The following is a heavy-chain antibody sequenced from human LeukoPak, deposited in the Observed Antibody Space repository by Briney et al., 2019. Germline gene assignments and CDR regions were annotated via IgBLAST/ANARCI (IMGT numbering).Heavy chain of an antibody. Sequence: GGSLRLSCAASGFTFNNYEMNWVRQAPGKGLEWLSFISGSGRTIYYADSVKGRFTISRDNTKKSLYLQMNSLRAEDTAVYCCARGIRDYNDQLGYFQHWGQGTLVTVSS. CDR3: ARGIRDYNDQLGYFQH. CDR1: GFTFNNYE. D-gene: IGHD4-11*01. J-gene: IGHJ1*01. V-gene: IGHV3-48*03. CDR2: ISGSGRTI.